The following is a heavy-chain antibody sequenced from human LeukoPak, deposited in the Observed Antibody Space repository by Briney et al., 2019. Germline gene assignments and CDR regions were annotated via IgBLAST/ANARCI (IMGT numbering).Heavy chain of an antibody. CDR2: IYYSGST. J-gene: IGHJ4*02. CDR1: GGSIISYY. CDR3: ARSSSWYYFDY. D-gene: IGHD6-13*01. Sequence: SETLSLTCTVSGGSIISYYWSWIRQPPGKGLEWIGYIYYSGSTNYNPSLKSRVTISVDTSKNQFSLKLSSVTAADTAVYYCARSSSWYYFDYWGQGTLVTVSS. V-gene: IGHV4-59*01.